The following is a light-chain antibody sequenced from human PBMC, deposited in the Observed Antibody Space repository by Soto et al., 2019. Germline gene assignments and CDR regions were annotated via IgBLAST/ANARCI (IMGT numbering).Light chain of an antibody. V-gene: IGKV3-15*01. CDR2: GAS. CDR1: QSVSSN. CDR3: QQYNNWPRT. Sequence: EILMTQSPATLSVSPGERATLSCGASQSVSSNLAWYQKKHGQAPRLLIYGASTRATGIPARLSGSGYGTELTLTISSMQSEDFAVYYCQQYNNWPRTFGQGTKVDIK. J-gene: IGKJ1*01.